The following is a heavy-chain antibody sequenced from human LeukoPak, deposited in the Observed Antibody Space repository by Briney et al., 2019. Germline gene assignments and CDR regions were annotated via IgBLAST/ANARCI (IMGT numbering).Heavy chain of an antibody. CDR1: GFTFSNYW. D-gene: IGHD6-13*01. V-gene: IGHV3-74*01. CDR3: ASQLGDASDI. Sequence: GGSLRLSCAASGFTFSNYWIHWVRQGPGKGLEWVSRINNDGSETIYADAVKGRFTISRDNGKNSLYLQMNSLRAEDTAVYYCASQLGDASDIWGQGTMVTVSS. J-gene: IGHJ3*02. CDR2: INNDGSET.